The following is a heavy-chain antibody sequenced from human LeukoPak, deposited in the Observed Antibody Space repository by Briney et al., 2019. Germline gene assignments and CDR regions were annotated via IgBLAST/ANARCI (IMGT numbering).Heavy chain of an antibody. CDR1: GGSFSDYY. CDR2: INHSGST. CDR3: WREGGVGKRGEFFDY. V-gene: IGHV4-34*01. D-gene: IGHD3-16*01. J-gene: IGHJ4*02. Sequence: SETLSLTCAVYGGSFSDYYWTWMRQPPGKGLEWIGDINHSGSTNFNPSLKSRVSISVDTSKNQFSLRLSSVTAADTAVYYCWREGGVGKRGEFFDYWGQGTLVTVSS.